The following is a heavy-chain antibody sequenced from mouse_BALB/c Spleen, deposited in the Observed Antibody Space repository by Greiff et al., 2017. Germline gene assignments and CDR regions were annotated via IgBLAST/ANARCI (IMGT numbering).Heavy chain of an antibody. CDR3: SRGEIYYGNYGAMDY. CDR1: GYTFTSYW. Sequence: QVQLQQPGAELVKPGASVKMSCKASGYTFTSYWINWVKQRPGQGLERIGDIYPGRGITNYNEKFKSKATLTLDTSSSTAYMQLSSLTSEDSAVYYCSRGEIYYGNYGAMDYWGQGTSVTVSS. J-gene: IGHJ4*01. V-gene: IGHV1-55*01. D-gene: IGHD2-1*01. CDR2: IYPGRGIT.